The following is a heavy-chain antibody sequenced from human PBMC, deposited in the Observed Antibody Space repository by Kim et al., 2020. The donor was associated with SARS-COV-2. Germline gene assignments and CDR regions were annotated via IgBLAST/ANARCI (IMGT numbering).Heavy chain of an antibody. D-gene: IGHD3-3*01. CDR3: ARSPGLTYYDFWSGYRDYYYGMDV. Sequence: SETLSLTCTVSGGSISSYYWSWIRQPPGKGLEWIGYIYYSGSTNYNPSLKSRVTISVDTSKNQFSLKLSSVTAADTAVYYCARSPGLTYYDFWSGYRDYYYGMDVWGQGTTVTVSS. CDR2: IYYSGST. CDR1: GGSISSYY. V-gene: IGHV4-59*13. J-gene: IGHJ6*02.